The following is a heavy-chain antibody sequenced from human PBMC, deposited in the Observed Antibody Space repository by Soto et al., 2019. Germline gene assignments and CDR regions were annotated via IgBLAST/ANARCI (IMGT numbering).Heavy chain of an antibody. V-gene: IGHV3-11*01. CDR2: ISSSGTTI. CDR3: ARERLRTGDY. D-gene: IGHD3-3*01. J-gene: IGHJ4*02. Sequence: GGSLRLSCAASGFTFSYYYMIWIRQAPGKGLEWVSYISSSGTTIYHADSVKGRFTISRDNAKNSLYLQMNSLRAEDTAVYYCARERLRTGDYWGQGTLVTVSS. CDR1: GFTFSYYY.